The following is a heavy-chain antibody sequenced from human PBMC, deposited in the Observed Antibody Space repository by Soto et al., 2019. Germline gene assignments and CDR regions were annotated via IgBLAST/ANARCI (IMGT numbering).Heavy chain of an antibody. V-gene: IGHV3-72*01. CDR1: GFTFTDHY. J-gene: IGHJ6*02. CDR2: TKNKPNNYTT. Sequence: GGSLRLSCLASGFTFTDHYMDWVRQAPGSGLEWIARTKNKPNNYTTTYAASVKGRFTISRDDSESSLYLQMNNLKTEDTAVYYCAREIRRDYYYYYPLDVWGQGTTVTVSS. CDR3: AREIRRDYYYYYPLDV.